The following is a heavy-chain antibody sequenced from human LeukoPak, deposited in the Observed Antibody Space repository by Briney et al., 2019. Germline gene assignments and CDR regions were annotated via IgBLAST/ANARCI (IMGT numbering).Heavy chain of an antibody. J-gene: IGHJ4*02. V-gene: IGHV3-30*03. CDR1: GFSFSSYG. CDR2: ISHDGSNK. Sequence: QTGGSLRLSCAASGFSFSSYGMHWVRQAPGKGLEWVAVISHDGSNKYYADSVKGRFTISRDNSKNTLCLQMNSLRVEDTAVYYCASAWHLGIVVVMLDSWGQGTLVTVSS. D-gene: IGHD3-22*01. CDR3: ASAWHLGIVVVMLDS.